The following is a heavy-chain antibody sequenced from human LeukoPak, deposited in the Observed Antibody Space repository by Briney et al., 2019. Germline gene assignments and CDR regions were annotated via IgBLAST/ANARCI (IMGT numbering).Heavy chain of an antibody. CDR3: ARGQGDDSADYYEPFDP. J-gene: IGHJ5*02. V-gene: IGHV4-34*01. Sequence: PSETLSLTCAVYGGSFSGYYWSWIRQPPGKGLEWIGEINHSGSTNYNPSLKSRVTISVDTSKNQFSLKLSSVTAADTAVYYCARGQGDDSADYYEPFDPWGQGTLVTVSS. CDR1: GGSFSGYY. CDR2: INHSGST. D-gene: IGHD3-22*01.